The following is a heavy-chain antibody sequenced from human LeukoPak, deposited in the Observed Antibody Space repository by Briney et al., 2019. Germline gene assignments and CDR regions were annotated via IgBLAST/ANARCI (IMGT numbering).Heavy chain of an antibody. V-gene: IGHV1-69*05. J-gene: IGHJ6*03. CDR2: IIPISGAA. CDR1: GGTFNNHA. CDR3: ARESYTRLITYYYFMDV. D-gene: IGHD6-13*01. Sequence: SVKVSCKASGGTFNNHAISWARQAPGQGLEWMGWIIPISGAANYAQKFQGRVTITTDDALTTAYMELRSLRSEDTALYCARESYTRLITYYYFMDVWGKGTTVTVSS.